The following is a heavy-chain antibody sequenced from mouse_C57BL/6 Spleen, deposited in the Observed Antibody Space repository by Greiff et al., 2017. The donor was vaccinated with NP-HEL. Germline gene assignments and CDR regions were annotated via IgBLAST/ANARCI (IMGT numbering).Heavy chain of an antibody. V-gene: IGHV1-26*01. J-gene: IGHJ2*01. CDR2: INPNNGGT. Sequence: VQLQQSGPELVKPGASVEISCKASGYTFTDYYMNWVKQSHGKSLEWIGDINPNNGGTSYNQKFKGKATLTVDKSSSTAYMELRSLTSEDSAVYYCARRLHYDYDTYWGQGTTLTVSS. D-gene: IGHD2-4*01. CDR1: GYTFTDYY. CDR3: ARRLHYDYDTY.